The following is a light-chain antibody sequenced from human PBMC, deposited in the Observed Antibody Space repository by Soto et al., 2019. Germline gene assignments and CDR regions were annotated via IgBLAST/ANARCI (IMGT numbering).Light chain of an antibody. CDR1: SSDVGRYNH. CDR3: CSYARPTFYA. J-gene: IGLJ1*01. V-gene: IGLV2-23*02. CDR2: EVN. Sequence: QSALTQPASVSGSPGQSITISCTGISSDVGRYNHVSWYQQHPGKAPKLMIYEVNERPSGVSNCFSGSKSGNTASLTISGLQAEDEADYYCCSYARPTFYAFATGTKLTVL.